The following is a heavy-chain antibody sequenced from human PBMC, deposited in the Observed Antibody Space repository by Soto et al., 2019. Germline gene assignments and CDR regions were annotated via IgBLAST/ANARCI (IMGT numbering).Heavy chain of an antibody. V-gene: IGHV1-69*13. CDR3: ARTITYYYDRSGPPQDYYYCGVDG. CDR2: IIPIFGTA. D-gene: IGHD3-22*01. Sequence: GAAVKVSCKASGGTFSSYAISWVRQAPGQGLEWMGGIIPIFGTANYAQKFQGRVTITADESTSTAYMELSSLRSEDTAVYYCARTITYYYDRSGPPQDYYYCGVDGWGQGTSVTVSS. J-gene: IGHJ6*02. CDR1: GGTFSSYA.